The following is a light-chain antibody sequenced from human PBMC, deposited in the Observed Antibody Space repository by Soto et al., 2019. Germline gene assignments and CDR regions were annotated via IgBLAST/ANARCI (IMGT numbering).Light chain of an antibody. V-gene: IGKV3-15*01. CDR1: QSVTSN. CDR3: QQYDNWWT. J-gene: IGKJ1*01. CDR2: GAS. Sequence: EIVMTQSPATLSVSPGERATLSCRASQSVTSNSAWYQKKPGQAPRLLIYGASTRATGIPARFSGSGSGTDFTLTISSLQSEDFAVYYCQQYDNWWTFGQGTRVEIK.